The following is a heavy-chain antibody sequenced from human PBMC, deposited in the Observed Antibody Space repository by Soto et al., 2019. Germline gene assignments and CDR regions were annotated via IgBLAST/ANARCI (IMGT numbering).Heavy chain of an antibody. J-gene: IGHJ6*02. CDR1: GYTFTSYA. V-gene: IGHV1-3*01. D-gene: IGHD3-10*01. Sequence: ASVKVSCKASGYTFTSYAIHWVRQAPRQRLEWMGWINAGNGNTKYSQKFQGRVTITRDTSASTAYMELSSLRSEDTAVYYCARAYYYGSGISGMDVWGQGTTVTVSS. CDR3: ARAYYYGSGISGMDV. CDR2: INAGNGNT.